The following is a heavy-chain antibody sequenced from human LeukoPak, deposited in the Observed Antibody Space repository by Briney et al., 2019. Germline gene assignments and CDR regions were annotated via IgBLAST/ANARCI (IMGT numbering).Heavy chain of an antibody. CDR2: IIPIFGTA. CDR3: ASLIVGATSLDY. J-gene: IGHJ4*02. CDR1: GGTFSSYA. V-gene: IGHV1-69*13. D-gene: IGHD1-26*01. Sequence: SVKVSCKASGGTFSSYAISWVRQAPGQGLEWMGGIIPIFGTANYAQKFQGRVTITADESASTAYMELSSLRSEDTAVYYCASLIVGATSLDYWGQGTLVTVSS.